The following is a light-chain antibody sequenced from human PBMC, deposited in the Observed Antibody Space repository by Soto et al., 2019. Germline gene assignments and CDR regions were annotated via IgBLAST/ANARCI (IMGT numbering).Light chain of an antibody. CDR3: KSYTSISTWV. Sequence: QSALAQPASVSGSPGQSITISCSGTSSDLGGYNYVSWYQHHPGKAPKLLIYEVTNRPSGVSNRFSGSKSGNTASLTISGLQAEDEAAYYCKSYTSISTWVFGGGTKVTVL. CDR1: SSDLGGYNY. V-gene: IGLV2-14*01. J-gene: IGLJ3*02. CDR2: EVT.